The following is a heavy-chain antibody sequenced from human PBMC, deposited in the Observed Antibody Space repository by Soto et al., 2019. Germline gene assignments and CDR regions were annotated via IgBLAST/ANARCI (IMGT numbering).Heavy chain of an antibody. CDR3: AKGYSSGWCFDY. Sequence: QVQLVESGGGVVQPGRSLRLSCAASGFTFSSYGMHWVRQAPCKGLEWVAVISYDGSNKYYADSVKGRFTISRDNSKNTLYLQMNSLRAEDTAVYYCAKGYSSGWCFDYWGQGPLVTVSS. CDR1: GFTFSSYG. V-gene: IGHV3-30*18. CDR2: ISYDGSNK. J-gene: IGHJ4*02. D-gene: IGHD6-19*01.